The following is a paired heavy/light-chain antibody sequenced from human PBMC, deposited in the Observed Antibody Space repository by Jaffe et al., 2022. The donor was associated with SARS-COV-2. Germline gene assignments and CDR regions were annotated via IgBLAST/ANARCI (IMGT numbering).Light chain of an antibody. J-gene: IGKJ2*01. Sequence: DIVMTQSPLSLPVTPGEPASISCTSSQSLLQGNTYNYLDWYLQKPGQSPQLLIYLGSNRASGVPDRFSGSGSGTDFTLKISRVEAEDVGIYYCMQALQTPYSFGQGTKLEIK. CDR1: QSLLQGNTYNY. V-gene: IGKV2-28*01. CDR3: MQALQTPYS. CDR2: LGS.
Heavy chain of an antibody. Sequence: QITLKESGPTLVRPTQPLTLTCTFSGFSLSTSGVGVGWIRQAPGKALEWLALIYWNDDKRYNPSLKGRLTITKDTSKNQVVLTMTNLDPVDTATYFCAQDSFFGYSWGKYRMGFHPWGQGTRVTVSS. J-gene: IGHJ5*02. D-gene: IGHD3-16*02. CDR1: GFSLSTSGVG. V-gene: IGHV2-5*01. CDR3: AQDSFFGYSWGKYRMGFHP. CDR2: IYWNDDK.